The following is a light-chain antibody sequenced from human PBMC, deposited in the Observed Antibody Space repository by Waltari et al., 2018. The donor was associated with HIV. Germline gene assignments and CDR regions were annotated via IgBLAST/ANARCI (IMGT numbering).Light chain of an antibody. CDR2: RND. Sequence: SVLTQPPSASGTPGQRVTISCSGTSSNIGSNYVYWYHQLPGTTPTRLVYRNDQRPSEVPDRFSGSKSGTSASLAISGLRSEDEADYYCAAWDDMLSGPVFGGGTKLTVL. V-gene: IGLV1-47*01. CDR3: AAWDDMLSGPV. CDR1: SSNIGSNY. J-gene: IGLJ2*01.